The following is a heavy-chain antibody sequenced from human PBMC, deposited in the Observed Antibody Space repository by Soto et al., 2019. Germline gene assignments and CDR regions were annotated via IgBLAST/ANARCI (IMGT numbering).Heavy chain of an antibody. CDR2: ISSSSSTI. V-gene: IGHV3-48*02. CDR3: ARVLPRGYSYGYPSDY. D-gene: IGHD5-18*01. Sequence: PGGSLRLSCAASGFTFSSYSMNWVRQAPGKGLEWVSYISSSSSTIYYADSVKGRFTISRDNAKNSLYLQMNSLRDEDTAVYYCARVLPRGYSYGYPSDYWGQGTLVTVSS. J-gene: IGHJ4*02. CDR1: GFTFSSYS.